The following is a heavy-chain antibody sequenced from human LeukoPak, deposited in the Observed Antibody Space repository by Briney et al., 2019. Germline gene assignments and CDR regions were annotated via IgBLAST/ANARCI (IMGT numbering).Heavy chain of an antibody. CDR1: GYTFTSYD. D-gene: IGHD1-14*01. V-gene: IGHV1-2*02. Sequence: ASVKVSCKASGYTFTSYDINWVRQATGQGLEWMGWMNPNSGGTNYAQKFQGRVTMTRDTSISTAYMELSRLRSDDTAVYYCARPDRLDRNFDYWGQGTLVTVSS. CDR3: ARPDRLDRNFDY. J-gene: IGHJ4*02. CDR2: MNPNSGGT.